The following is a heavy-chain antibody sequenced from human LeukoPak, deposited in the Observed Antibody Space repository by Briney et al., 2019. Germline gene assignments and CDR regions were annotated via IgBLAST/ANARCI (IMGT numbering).Heavy chain of an antibody. CDR2: ITAYNGNT. CDR3: ARSVDYYDSSGYSHFDY. V-gene: IGHV1-18*01. CDR1: GSTFTSYG. D-gene: IGHD3-22*01. J-gene: IGHJ4*02. Sequence: GASGKLSCKSSGSTFTSYGISWARQPHGPGLERMGWITAYNGNTNYSQKVQGRVSMTTDTSTSTAYMELRSLRSDDTAVYYCARSVDYYDSSGYSHFDYWGQGTLVTVSS.